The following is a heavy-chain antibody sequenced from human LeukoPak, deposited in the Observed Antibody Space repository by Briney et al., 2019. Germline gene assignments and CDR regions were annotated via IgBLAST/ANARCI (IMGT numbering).Heavy chain of an antibody. Sequence: GGSLRLSCGASGFTFSNAWMSWVRQAPGEGLEWVSSISSSSSYIYYADSVKGRFTISRDNAKNSLYLQMNSLRAEDTAVYYCARDPGLSPLGAFDIWGQGTMVTVS. J-gene: IGHJ3*02. CDR2: ISSSSSYI. CDR3: ARDPGLSPLGAFDI. D-gene: IGHD3-16*02. CDR1: GFTFSNAW. V-gene: IGHV3-21*01.